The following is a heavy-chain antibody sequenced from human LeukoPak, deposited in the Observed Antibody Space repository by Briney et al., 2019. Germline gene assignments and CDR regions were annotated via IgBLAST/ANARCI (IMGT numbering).Heavy chain of an antibody. D-gene: IGHD3-22*01. CDR3: AILAMYYDSSGYTFDY. CDR2: IGGSGIRT. J-gene: IGHJ4*02. V-gene: IGHV3-23*01. Sequence: GGSLRLSCSASGFTFTTYGMNWVRQAPGKGLEWVSGIGGSGIRTYYADSVKGRFTISRDNSRNTVYLQMNSLRAEDTAVYYCAILAMYYDSSGYTFDYWSQGTLVTVSS. CDR1: GFTFTTYG.